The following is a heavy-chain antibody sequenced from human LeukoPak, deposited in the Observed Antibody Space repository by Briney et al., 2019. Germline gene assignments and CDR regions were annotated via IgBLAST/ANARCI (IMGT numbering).Heavy chain of an antibody. CDR2: ISGSGGST. V-gene: IGHV3-23*01. Sequence: PGGSLRLSCAASGYTFSSYAMSWVRQAPGKGLEWVSAISGSGGSTYYADSVKGRFTISRDNSKNTLYLQMNSLRAEDTAVYYCAKGRWSGYHSFDYWGQGTLVTVSS. D-gene: IGHD3-3*01. CDR3: AKGRWSGYHSFDY. CDR1: GYTFSSYA. J-gene: IGHJ4*02.